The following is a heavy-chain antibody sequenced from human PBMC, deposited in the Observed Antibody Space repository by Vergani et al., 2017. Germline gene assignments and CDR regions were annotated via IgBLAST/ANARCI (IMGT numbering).Heavy chain of an antibody. CDR1: GFTFSSYA. V-gene: IGHV3-23*04. Sequence: EVQLVESGGGLVQPGGSLRLSCAASGFTFSSYAMSWVRQAPGKGLEWVSAISGSGGSTYYADSVKGRFTISRDNAKNSLYLQMNSLRAEDTAVYYCARELGYYYDSSGYSDYWGQGTLVTVSS. CDR3: ARELGYYYDSSGYSDY. J-gene: IGHJ4*02. CDR2: ISGSGGST. D-gene: IGHD3-22*01.